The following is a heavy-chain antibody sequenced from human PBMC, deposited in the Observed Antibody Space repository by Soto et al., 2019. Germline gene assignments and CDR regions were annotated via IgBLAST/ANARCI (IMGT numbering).Heavy chain of an antibody. CDR1: GLTLSRFA. D-gene: IGHD3-10*01. V-gene: IGHV3-30-3*01. Sequence: QVQLVESGGGVVQPGRSLRLSCAASGLTLSRFAMHWVRQAPGKGLEWVAVIGYDGSNKDYADSVKGRFTISRDNSKSTLYLQMNSLRPEDTAVYYCARDPVNYYGSCTFGMDVWGQGTTVSVSS. J-gene: IGHJ6*02. CDR3: ARDPVNYYGSCTFGMDV. CDR2: IGYDGSNK.